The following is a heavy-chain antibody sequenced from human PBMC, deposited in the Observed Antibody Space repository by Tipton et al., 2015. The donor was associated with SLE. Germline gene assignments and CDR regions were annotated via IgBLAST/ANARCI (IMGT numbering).Heavy chain of an antibody. CDR1: GDSINTNNYF. Sequence: TLSLTCTVSGDSINTNNYFWSWIRQPPGKGLEWIGYVYYSGSTNYNPSLKSRVTISIDTSKNQFSLKLNSVSAADTAVYYCARSGYSTSWLYYYYGLDVWGQGTTVTVSS. V-gene: IGHV4-61*05. CDR3: ARSGYSTSWLYYYYGLDV. J-gene: IGHJ6*02. CDR2: VYYSGST. D-gene: IGHD6-13*01.